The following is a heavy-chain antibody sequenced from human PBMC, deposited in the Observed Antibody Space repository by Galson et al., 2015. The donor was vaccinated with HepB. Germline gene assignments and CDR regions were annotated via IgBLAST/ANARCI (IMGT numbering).Heavy chain of an antibody. J-gene: IGHJ5*02. CDR3: VKEGAWFGGDWFDP. Sequence: SLRLSCAGSGFIFRHHAMAWIRQAPGKGLEWVSGINGRGSTRSYSDAVKGLFSISRDNSKDTVFLQMDNLRPEDTAVYYCVKEGAWFGGDWFDPWGQGALVTVS. CDR2: INGRGSTR. CDR1: GFIFRHHA. V-gene: IGHV3-23*01. D-gene: IGHD3-16*01.